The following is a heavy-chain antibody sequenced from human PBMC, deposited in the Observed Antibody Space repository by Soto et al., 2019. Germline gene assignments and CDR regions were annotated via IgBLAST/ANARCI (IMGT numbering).Heavy chain of an antibody. CDR1: GYTLTELS. CDR2: FDPEDGET. V-gene: IGHV1-24*01. D-gene: IGHD2-15*01. Sequence: GASVKVSCKVSGYTLTELSMHWVRQAPGKGLEWMGGFDPEDGETIYAQKFQGRVTMTEDTSTDTAYMELSSLRSEDTAVYYCATAALGGYCSGGSCYFAFDIWGQGTMVTVS. CDR3: ATAALGGYCSGGSCYFAFDI. J-gene: IGHJ3*02.